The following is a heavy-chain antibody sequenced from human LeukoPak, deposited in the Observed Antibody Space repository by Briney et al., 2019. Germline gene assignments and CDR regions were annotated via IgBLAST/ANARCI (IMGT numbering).Heavy chain of an antibody. CDR2: VSNSGDYI. V-gene: IGHV3-21*01. D-gene: IGHD3-22*01. Sequence: GGSLRLSCAASGFSFSSYRMNWVRQAPGKGLEWVSSVSNSGDYIHYADSVKGRFTISRDNAKNSLYLQMNSLRAEDTAVYYCARDEPYYYDRSGYDYWGQGTLVTVSS. CDR3: ARDEPYYYDRSGYDY. CDR1: GFSFSSYR. J-gene: IGHJ4*02.